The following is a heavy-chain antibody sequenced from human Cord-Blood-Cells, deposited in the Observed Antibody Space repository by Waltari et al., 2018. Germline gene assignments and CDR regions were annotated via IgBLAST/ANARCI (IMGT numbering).Heavy chain of an antibody. Sequence: EVQLVESGGGLVQPGGSLRLSCAASGFTFSSYEMHWVRQAPGKGLEWVSYISSSGSTIYYADSVKGRFTISRDNAKNSLYLQMNSLRAEDTAVYYCARVAGYSYYFDYWGQGTLVTVSS. CDR1: GFTFSSYE. D-gene: IGHD2-15*01. CDR3: ARVAGYSYYFDY. J-gene: IGHJ4*02. CDR2: ISSSGSTI. V-gene: IGHV3-48*03.